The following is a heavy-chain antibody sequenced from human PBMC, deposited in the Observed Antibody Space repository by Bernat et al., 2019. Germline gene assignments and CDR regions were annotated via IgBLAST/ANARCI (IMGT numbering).Heavy chain of an antibody. J-gene: IGHJ6*03. D-gene: IGHD2-2*01. CDR2: ISYDGSNK. V-gene: IGHV3-30*01. CDR3: AREPLYQLTIYYYYYYMDV. Sequence: QVQLVESGGGVVQPGRSLRLSCAASGFTFSSYAMHWVRQAPGKGLEWVAVISYDGSNKYYADSVKGRFTISRDNSKNTLYLQMNSLRAEDTAVYYCAREPLYQLTIYYYYYYMDVWGNGTTVTVSS. CDR1: GFTFSSYA.